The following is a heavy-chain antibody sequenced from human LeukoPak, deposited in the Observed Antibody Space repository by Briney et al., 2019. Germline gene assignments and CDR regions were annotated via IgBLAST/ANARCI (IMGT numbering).Heavy chain of an antibody. CDR1: GVSFSGYY. D-gene: IGHD3-10*01. Sequence: SETLSLTCAVYGVSFSGYYWSWIRQPPGKGLEWLGEINHSGSTNYNPSLKSRVTISVDTSKNQFSLKLSSVTAADTAVYYCARGGLLYYYGSGSYLNYWGQGTLVTVSS. CDR2: INHSGST. J-gene: IGHJ4*02. CDR3: ARGGLLYYYGSGSYLNY. V-gene: IGHV4-34*01.